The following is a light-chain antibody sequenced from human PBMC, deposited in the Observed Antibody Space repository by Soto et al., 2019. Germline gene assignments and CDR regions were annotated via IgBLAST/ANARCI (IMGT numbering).Light chain of an antibody. Sequence: AIQLTQSPSSLSASVGDRVSITCRASQGISSALAWYQHKPGKAPKILIYDAYSLQSGVPSRFSGSESGTECTLTISSLQPEDFAIYYSQQLKTYPFTFGQGTRLEIK. V-gene: IGKV1-13*02. CDR2: DAY. CDR1: QGISSA. J-gene: IGKJ5*01. CDR3: QQLKTYPFT.